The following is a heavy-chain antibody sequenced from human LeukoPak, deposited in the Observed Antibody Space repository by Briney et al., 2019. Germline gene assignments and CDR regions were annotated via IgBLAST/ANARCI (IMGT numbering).Heavy chain of an antibody. V-gene: IGHV3-48*03. J-gene: IGHJ4*02. Sequence: GGSLRLSCAASGFTFSSYEMNWVRQAPGKGLEWVSYISSSGSTIYYADSVKGRFTISRDNAKNSLYLQMNSLRAEDTALYYCARTIVGATFDYWGQGTLVTVSS. CDR2: ISSSGSTI. D-gene: IGHD1-26*01. CDR1: GFTFSSYE. CDR3: ARTIVGATFDY.